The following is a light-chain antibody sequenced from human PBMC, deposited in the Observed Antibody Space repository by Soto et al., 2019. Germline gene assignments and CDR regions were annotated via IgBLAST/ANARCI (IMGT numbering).Light chain of an antibody. CDR2: GAS. CDR3: QQYGSASIT. CDR1: RDVSSGL. Sequence: EIVMTQSPATLSVSPGERATLSCRASRDVSSGLLAWYQQKPGQAPRLLIYGASSRATGIPDRFTGSGSGTDFTLTISSLEPEDFALYHCQQYGSASITFGQGTKVDIK. V-gene: IGKV3-20*01. J-gene: IGKJ1*01.